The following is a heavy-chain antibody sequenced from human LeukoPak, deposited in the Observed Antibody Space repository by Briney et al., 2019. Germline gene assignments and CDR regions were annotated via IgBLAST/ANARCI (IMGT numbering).Heavy chain of an antibody. V-gene: IGHV1-18*04. CDR1: GYTFTGYY. CDR2: ISAYNGNT. J-gene: IGHJ4*02. D-gene: IGHD3-3*01. Sequence: GASVKVSCKASGYTFTGYYMHWVRQAPGQGLEWMGWISAYNGNTNYAQKLQGRVTMTTDKSTSTAYMELSSLRSEDTAVYYCARGGYFGVVTIDYWGQGTLVTVSS. CDR3: ARGGYFGVVTIDY.